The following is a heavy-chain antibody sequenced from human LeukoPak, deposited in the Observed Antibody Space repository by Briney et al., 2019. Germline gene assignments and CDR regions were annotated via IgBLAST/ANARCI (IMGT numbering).Heavy chain of an antibody. D-gene: IGHD3-22*01. CDR3: ARDPPYYYDSSGPSGGFDP. CDR1: GYTFTGYY. J-gene: IGHJ5*02. Sequence: ASVKVSCKASGYTFTGYYIHWVRQAPGQGLEWMGWINPNSGGTNYAQKFQGRVTMTRDTSISTAYMELSRLGSDDTAVYYCARDPPYYYDSSGPSGGFDPWGRGTLVTVSS. V-gene: IGHV1-2*02. CDR2: INPNSGGT.